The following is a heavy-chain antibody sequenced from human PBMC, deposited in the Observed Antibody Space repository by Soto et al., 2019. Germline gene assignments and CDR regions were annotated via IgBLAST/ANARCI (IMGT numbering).Heavy chain of an antibody. Sequence: QVQLVESGGGVVQPGRSLRLSCAASGFTFSSYGMHWVRQAPGKGLEWVAVISYDGSNKYYADSVKGRFTISRDNSKNTXXLQMNSLSAEDTAVYYCAKEKATVTTPYYYYGMDVWGQGTTVTVSS. J-gene: IGHJ6*02. D-gene: IGHD4-17*01. V-gene: IGHV3-30*18. CDR2: ISYDGSNK. CDR1: GFTFSSYG. CDR3: AKEKATVTTPYYYYGMDV.